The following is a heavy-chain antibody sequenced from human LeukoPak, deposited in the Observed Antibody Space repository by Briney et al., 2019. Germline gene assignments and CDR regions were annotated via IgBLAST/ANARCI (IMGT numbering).Heavy chain of an antibody. J-gene: IGHJ4*02. CDR3: AGRDYLHDY. CDR2: INHSGST. V-gene: IGHV4-34*01. Sequence: SETLSLTCAVYGGSFSVYYWSWIRHPPGKGLEWIGEINHSGSTNYNPSLKRRVTISVDTSKNQFSLKLSSVTAADTAVYYCAGRDYLHDYWGQGTLVTVSS. D-gene: IGHD4-11*01. CDR1: GGSFSVYY.